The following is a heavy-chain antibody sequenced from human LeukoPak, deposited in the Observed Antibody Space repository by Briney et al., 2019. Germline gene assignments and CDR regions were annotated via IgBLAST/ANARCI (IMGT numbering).Heavy chain of an antibody. V-gene: IGHV4-31*11. CDR3: ARGRPVVDY. J-gene: IGHJ4*02. Sequence: SETLSLTCAVYGVSFSGYYWSWIRQHPGKGLEWIGYIYYSGSTYYNPSLKSRVTISVDTSKNQLSLKLSSVTAADTAVYYCARGRPVVDYWGQGTLVTVSS. D-gene: IGHD2-2*01. CDR2: IYYSGST. CDR1: GVSFSGYY.